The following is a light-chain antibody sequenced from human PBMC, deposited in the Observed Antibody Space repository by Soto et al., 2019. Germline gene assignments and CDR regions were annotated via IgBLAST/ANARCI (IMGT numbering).Light chain of an antibody. CDR1: QSVSSN. CDR2: GAS. J-gene: IGKJ2*01. CDR3: QQYNNWPYT. V-gene: IGKV3-15*01. Sequence: EIVMTQSPATLSVSLGERATLSCRASQSVSSNLAWYQQKPGQAPRLLIYGASTRATGIPARFSGSGSGTEFTLTISSLQSEEFAVYYCQQYNNWPYTFGQGTKLEIK.